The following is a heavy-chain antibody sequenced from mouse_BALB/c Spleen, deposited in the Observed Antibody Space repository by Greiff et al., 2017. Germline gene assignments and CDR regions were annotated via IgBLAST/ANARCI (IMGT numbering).Heavy chain of an antibody. V-gene: IGHV5-12-1*01. CDR2: ISSGGGST. CDR1: GFAFSSYD. J-gene: IGHJ2*01. D-gene: IGHD1-1*01. Sequence: EVMLVESGGGLVKPGGSLKLSCAASGFAFSSYDMSWVRRTPEKRLEWVAYISSGGGSTYYPDTVKGRFTISRDNAKNTLYLQMSSLKSEDTAMYYCARPFTTVVATDYWGQGTTLTVSS. CDR3: ARPFTTVVATDY.